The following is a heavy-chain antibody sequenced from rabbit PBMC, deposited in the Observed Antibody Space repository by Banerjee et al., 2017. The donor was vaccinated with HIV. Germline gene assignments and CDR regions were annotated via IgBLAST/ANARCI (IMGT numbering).Heavy chain of an antibody. CDR1: GFSFSSSYW. CDR3: VRWAGSSYYTGRYFNL. D-gene: IGHD8-1*01. Sequence: QEQLVESGGGLVQPGGSLALTCTASGFSFSSSYWICWARQAPGKGLEWIACIYAGSSDSTYYASWAKGRFTISKTSSTTVTLQMTSLTAADTATYFCVRWAGSSYYTGRYFNLWGQGTLVTVS. V-gene: IGHV1S45*01. J-gene: IGHJ4*01. CDR2: IYAGSSDST.